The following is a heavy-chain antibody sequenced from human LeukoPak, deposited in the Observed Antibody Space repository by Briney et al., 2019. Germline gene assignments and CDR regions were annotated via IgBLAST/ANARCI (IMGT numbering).Heavy chain of an antibody. Sequence: ASVKVSCKASGYTFTSYGISWVRQAPGQGLEWMGWISAYNGNTNYAQKLQGRVTMTTDTSTSTAYMELRSLRSDDTAVYYCARLDGGGSGWYRFGLDYYYGMDVWGQGTTVTVPS. D-gene: IGHD6-19*01. J-gene: IGHJ6*02. CDR3: ARLDGGGSGWYRFGLDYYYGMDV. CDR2: ISAYNGNT. CDR1: GYTFTSYG. V-gene: IGHV1-18*01.